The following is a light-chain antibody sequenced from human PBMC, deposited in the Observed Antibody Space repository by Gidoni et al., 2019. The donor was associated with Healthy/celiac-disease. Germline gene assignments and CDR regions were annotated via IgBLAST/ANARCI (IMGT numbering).Light chain of an antibody. CDR1: KLGDKY. Sequence: YELTQPPSVSVSPGQTASITCAGDKLGDKYACWYQQKPGQSPVLVIYQDSKRPEGIPERFSGSNSGNTATLTISGTQAMDEADYYCQAWDSSTVVFGGGTKLTVL. CDR3: QAWDSSTVV. J-gene: IGLJ2*01. CDR2: QDS. V-gene: IGLV3-1*01.